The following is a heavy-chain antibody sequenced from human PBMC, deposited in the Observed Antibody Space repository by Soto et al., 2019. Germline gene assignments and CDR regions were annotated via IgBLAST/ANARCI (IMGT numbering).Heavy chain of an antibody. V-gene: IGHV3-7*03. J-gene: IGHJ5*02. CDR3: ARDEVLLWFGEFDA. CDR2: IKQDGSEK. D-gene: IGHD3-10*01. Sequence: EVQLVESGGGLVQPGGSLRLSCAASGFTFSSYWMSWVRQAPGKGLEWVANIKQDGSEKYYVDSVKGRFTISRDNAKNSLYLKMNSLRAEDTAVYYCARDEVLLWFGEFDAWGQGTLVTVSS. CDR1: GFTFSSYW.